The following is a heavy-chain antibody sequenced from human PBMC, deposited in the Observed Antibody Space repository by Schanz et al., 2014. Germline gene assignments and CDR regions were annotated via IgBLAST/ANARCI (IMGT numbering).Heavy chain of an antibody. V-gene: IGHV1-18*01. CDR3: AKAEYDILTDSYSRLDP. J-gene: IGHJ5*02. Sequence: QVQLVQSGAEVKKPGASVRVSCKASGYTFTTYAMSWVRQAPGQGLEWMGWISAYNGNTKYPQKLQGRVTMTADTSTNSAYMELRSLRSDDTAVYYCAKAEYDILTDSYSRLDPWGQGTLXTVSS. CDR1: GYTFTTYA. CDR2: ISAYNGNT. D-gene: IGHD3-9*01.